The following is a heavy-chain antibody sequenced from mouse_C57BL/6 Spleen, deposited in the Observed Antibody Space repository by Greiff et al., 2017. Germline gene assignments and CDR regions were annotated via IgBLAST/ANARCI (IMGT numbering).Heavy chain of an antibody. V-gene: IGHV5-17*01. Sequence: EVQLVESGGGLVKPGGSLKLSCAASGFTFSDYGMHWVRQAPEKGLEWVAYISSGSSTIYYADTVKGRFTISRDNAKNTLFLQMTSLRSEDTAMYYCARTGNDGDYAMDYWGQGTSVTVSS. D-gene: IGHD2-2*01. J-gene: IGHJ4*01. CDR3: ARTGNDGDYAMDY. CDR1: GFTFSDYG. CDR2: ISSGSSTI.